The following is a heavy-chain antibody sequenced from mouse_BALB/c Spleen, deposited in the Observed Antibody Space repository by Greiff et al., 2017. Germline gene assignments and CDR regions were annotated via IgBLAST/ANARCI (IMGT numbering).Heavy chain of an antibody. Sequence: EVQGVESGGGLVKPGGSLKLSCAASGFTFSSYAMSWVRQSPEKRLEWVAEISSGGSYTYYPDTVTGRFTISRDNAKNTLYLEMSSLRSEDTAMYYCARDDGYPPWFAYWGQGTLVTVSA. CDR1: GFTFSSYA. V-gene: IGHV5-9-4*01. D-gene: IGHD2-3*01. CDR3: ARDDGYPPWFAY. J-gene: IGHJ3*01. CDR2: ISSGGSYT.